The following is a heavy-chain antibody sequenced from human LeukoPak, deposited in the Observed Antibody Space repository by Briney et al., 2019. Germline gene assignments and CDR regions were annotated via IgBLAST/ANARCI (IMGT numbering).Heavy chain of an antibody. J-gene: IGHJ4*02. D-gene: IGHD7-27*01. CDR3: ARGPPNWGYDY. Sequence: ASVKVSCKASGYTFTSYDFNWVRQATGQRPEWMGWMSPNSGDTGYAQKFQDRVTMTRNTSTSTAYMELSSLRSDDTAVYYCARGPPNWGYDYWGPGTLVTVSS. V-gene: IGHV1-8*01. CDR2: MSPNSGDT. CDR1: GYTFTSYD.